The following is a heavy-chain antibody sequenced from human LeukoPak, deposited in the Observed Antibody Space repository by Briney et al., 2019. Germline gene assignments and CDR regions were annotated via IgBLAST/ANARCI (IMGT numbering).Heavy chain of an antibody. Sequence: SQTLSLTCAISGDSVSSNSATWNWIRQSPSRGLEWLGRTYYKSKWYSDYAVSVKSRITIDPDTSRNQFSLHLNSVSPEDTALYYCARGPQSYNWYFDLWGRGTLVTVSS. V-gene: IGHV6-1*01. J-gene: IGHJ2*01. CDR2: TYYKSKWYS. D-gene: IGHD1-14*01. CDR3: ARGPQSYNWYFDL. CDR1: GDSVSSNSAT.